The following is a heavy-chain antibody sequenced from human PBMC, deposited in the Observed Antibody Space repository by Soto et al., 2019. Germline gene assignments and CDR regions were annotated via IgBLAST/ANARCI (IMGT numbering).Heavy chain of an antibody. Sequence: EVPLVESGGGLVQPGGSLRLSCAASGFTFSSYSMNWVRQAPGKGLEWVSFISSSDSYIYYADSMKGRFTISRDNARNSLYLQMNSLRAEDTAVYYCARAELSGCPVYYDMDVWGQGTTVTVSS. J-gene: IGHJ6*02. V-gene: IGHV3-21*01. CDR3: ARAELSGCPVYYDMDV. D-gene: IGHD6-19*01. CDR1: GFTFSSYS. CDR2: ISSSDSYI.